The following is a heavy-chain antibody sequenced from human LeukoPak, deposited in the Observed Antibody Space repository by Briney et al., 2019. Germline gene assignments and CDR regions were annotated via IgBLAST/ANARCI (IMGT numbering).Heavy chain of an antibody. Sequence: QTGGSLRLYCAASRFTLCNYGMQWVRQARGKGVEWVAVIWCDGSNKYYADSVKGRFTISRDNSKNTLYLQMNSLRAEDTAVYYCVRVAVAGKLNNWFDPWGQGTLVTVSS. D-gene: IGHD6-19*01. CDR1: RFTLCNYG. CDR2: IWCDGSNK. CDR3: VRVAVAGKLNNWFDP. V-gene: IGHV3-33*01. J-gene: IGHJ5*02.